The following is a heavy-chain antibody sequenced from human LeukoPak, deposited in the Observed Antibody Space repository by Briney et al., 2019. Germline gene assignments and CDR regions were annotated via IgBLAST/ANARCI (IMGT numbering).Heavy chain of an antibody. Sequence: LGGSLRLSCAASGNYWMHWVRQAPGKELVWVSHINSDGSWTSYADSVKGRFTISKDNAKNTLYLQMSSLRAEDTAVYYCAKGGATICDNWGQGTLVTVSS. CDR1: GNYW. V-gene: IGHV3-74*01. CDR3: AKGGATICDN. J-gene: IGHJ4*02. CDR2: INSDGSWT. D-gene: IGHD5-12*01.